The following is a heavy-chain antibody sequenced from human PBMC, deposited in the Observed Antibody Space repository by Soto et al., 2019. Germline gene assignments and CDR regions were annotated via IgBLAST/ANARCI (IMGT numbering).Heavy chain of an antibody. CDR3: ARDQDVLVILDAFHI. D-gene: IGHD2-21*01. CDR1: GFTFSSYA. Sequence: QVQLVESGGGVVQPGRSLRLSCAASGFTFSSYAMHWVRQAPGKGLEWVAAISYDGSNKYYADSVKGRFTISRDNCKNTLYLQMNSLRPEDTAVYYCARDQDVLVILDAFHIWGQGTIVTVSS. J-gene: IGHJ3*02. V-gene: IGHV3-30-3*01. CDR2: ISYDGSNK.